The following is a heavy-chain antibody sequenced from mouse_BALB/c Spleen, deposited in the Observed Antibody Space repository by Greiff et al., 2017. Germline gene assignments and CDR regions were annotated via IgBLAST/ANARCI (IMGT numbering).Heavy chain of an antibody. D-gene: IGHD2-14*01. Sequence: EVKLVESGGGLVQPGGSLKLSCAASGFTFSSYTMSWVRQTPEKRLEWVAYISNGGGSTYYPDTVKGRFTISRDNAKNTLYLQMSSLKSEDTAMYYCASREVRLSMDVWGAGTSVTVSS. V-gene: IGHV5-12-2*01. CDR1: GFTFSSYT. J-gene: IGHJ1*01. CDR3: ASREVRLSMDV. CDR2: ISNGGGST.